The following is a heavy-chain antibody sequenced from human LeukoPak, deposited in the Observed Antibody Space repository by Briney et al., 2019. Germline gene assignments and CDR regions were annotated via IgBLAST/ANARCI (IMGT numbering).Heavy chain of an antibody. Sequence: PGGSLRLSCAAPGFTFSIYSMNWVRQAPGKGLEGVSYISASGNTIDYADSVKGRFTISRDTAKNSLYLQMNSLRAEDTAVYYCARAKSNYYYYMDVWGKGNTVTVSS. CDR2: ISASGNTI. CDR1: GFTFSIYS. V-gene: IGHV3-48*01. CDR3: ARAKSNYYYYMDV. J-gene: IGHJ6*03.